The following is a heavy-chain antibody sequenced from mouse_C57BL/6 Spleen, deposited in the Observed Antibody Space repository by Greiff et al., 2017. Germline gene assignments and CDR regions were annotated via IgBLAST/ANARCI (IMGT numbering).Heavy chain of an antibody. Sequence: VQLQQSGPELVKPGASVKISCKASGYTFTDYYMNWVKQSHGKSLEWIGDINPNNGGTSYNQKFKGKATLTVDKSSSTAYMELRSLTSEDSAVYYCARGITTVVAGSPYWGQGTTLTVSS. CDR2: INPNNGGT. CDR3: ARGITTVVAGSPY. D-gene: IGHD1-1*01. J-gene: IGHJ2*01. V-gene: IGHV1-26*01. CDR1: GYTFTDYY.